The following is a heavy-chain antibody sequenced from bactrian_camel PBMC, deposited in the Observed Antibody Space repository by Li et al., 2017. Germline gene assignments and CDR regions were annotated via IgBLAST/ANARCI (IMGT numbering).Heavy chain of an antibody. Sequence: VQLVESGGASVQAGGSLRLSCAISGYSSSDSCMAWFRQAPGKEREGVASWTSENKQVYADSVKGRFTISKDNAKNTLDLQMNNLKPEDSATYYCAAGRKWQGSWYSESEYTFWGQGTQVTVS. CDR2: WTSENKQ. J-gene: IGHJ4*01. CDR3: AAGRKWQGSWYSESEYTF. D-gene: IGHD5*01. CDR1: GYSSSDSC. V-gene: IGHV3S53*01.